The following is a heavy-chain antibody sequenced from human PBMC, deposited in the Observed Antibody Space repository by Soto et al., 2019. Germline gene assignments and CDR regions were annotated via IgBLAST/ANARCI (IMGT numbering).Heavy chain of an antibody. D-gene: IGHD3-10*01. CDR1: GDTFTSHW. Sequence: VESLKISCKGSGDTFTSHWIAWVRQMPGKGLELMGLIYPADSDTRYSPSFEGQVTISVDKSISTAYLQWSSLKASDTAMYYCVRPQAKELGTIRGAFDIWGQGTKVTVSS. CDR2: IYPADSDT. CDR3: VRPQAKELGTIRGAFDI. J-gene: IGHJ3*02. V-gene: IGHV5-51*01.